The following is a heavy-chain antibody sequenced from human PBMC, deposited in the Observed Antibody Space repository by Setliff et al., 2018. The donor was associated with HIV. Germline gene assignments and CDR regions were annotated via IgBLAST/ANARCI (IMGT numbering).Heavy chain of an antibody. CDR3: VKDRTYMAFDI. D-gene: IGHD1-20*01. CDR2: ISDTADKT. CDR1: GFTFNNYA. V-gene: IGHV3-23*01. J-gene: IGHJ3*02. Sequence: GGSLRLSCAASGFTFNNYAMSWVRQAPGKGLEWVSTISDTADKTYYADSVKGRFTISRDNSRNTLYLQMNSLRAADTAVYYCVKDRTYMAFDIWGQGTMVTVSS.